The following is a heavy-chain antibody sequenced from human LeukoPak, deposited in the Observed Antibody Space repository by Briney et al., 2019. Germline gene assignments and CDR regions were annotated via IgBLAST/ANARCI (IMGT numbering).Heavy chain of an antibody. D-gene: IGHD3-22*01. CDR3: AKDIHYYDSSGSGFDY. Sequence: GRSLRLSCAASGFTFDDYAMHWVRKAPGKGLEWVSGISWNSGSIGYADSVKGRFTISRDNAKNSLYLQMNSLRAEDTALYYCAKDIHYYDSSGSGFDYWGQGTLVTVSS. CDR1: GFTFDDYA. J-gene: IGHJ4*02. CDR2: ISWNSGSI. V-gene: IGHV3-9*01.